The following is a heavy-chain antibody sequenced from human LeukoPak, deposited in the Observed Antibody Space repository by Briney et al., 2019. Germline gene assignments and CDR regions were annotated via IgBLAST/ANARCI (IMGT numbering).Heavy chain of an antibody. CDR2: IIPTFGTE. Sequence: SVKVSCRASGGTFKSYAFSWVRQAPGQGLEWMGGIIPTFGTEIYAQRFQGRVTITADDSTSTVYMELGSLRSEDTAVYYCAAGIHGYYYDSSGYGTPLRHPGGIWFDPWGQGTLVTVSS. CDR3: AAGIHGYYYDSSGYGTPLRHPGGIWFDP. D-gene: IGHD3-22*01. CDR1: GGTFKSYA. V-gene: IGHV1-69*13. J-gene: IGHJ5*02.